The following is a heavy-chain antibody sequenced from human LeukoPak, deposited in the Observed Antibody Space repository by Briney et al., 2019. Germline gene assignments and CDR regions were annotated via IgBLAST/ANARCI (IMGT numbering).Heavy chain of an antibody. CDR3: ATPAGYCSSTRCFSFDY. J-gene: IGHJ4*02. CDR1: GGTFSSYA. V-gene: IGHV1-69*13. D-gene: IGHD2-2*01. Sequence: ASVKVSCKASGGTFSSYAISWVRQAPGQGLEWMGGIIPIFGTANYAQKFQGRVTITADESTSTAYMELSSLRSEGTAVYYCATPAGYCSSTRCFSFDYWGEGTLLTVSS. CDR2: IIPIFGTA.